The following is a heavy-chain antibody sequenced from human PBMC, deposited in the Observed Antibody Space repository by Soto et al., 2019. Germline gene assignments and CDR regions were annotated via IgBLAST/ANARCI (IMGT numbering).Heavy chain of an antibody. CDR2: INHSGST. D-gene: IGHD2-15*01. Sequence: SETLSLTCAVYGGSFSGYYWSWIRQPPGKGLEWIGEINHSGSTNYNPSLKSRVTISVDTSKNQFSLKLSSVTAADTAVYYCARGRRRFSTARIYNWFDPWGQGTLVTVSS. V-gene: IGHV4-34*01. CDR3: ARGRRRFSTARIYNWFDP. CDR1: GGSFSGYY. J-gene: IGHJ5*02.